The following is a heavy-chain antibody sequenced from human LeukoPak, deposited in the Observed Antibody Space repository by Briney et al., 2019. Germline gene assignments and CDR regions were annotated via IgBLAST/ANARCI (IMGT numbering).Heavy chain of an antibody. CDR3: ARQQRYSGSYYVGWFDP. D-gene: IGHD1-26*01. J-gene: IGHJ5*02. CDR1: GGSISSSSYY. CDR2: IYYSGST. Sequence: SETLSLTCTVSGGSISSSSYYWGWIRQPPGKGLEWIGSIYYSGSTYYNPSLKSRVTISVDTSKNQFSLKLSSVTAADTAVYYCARQQRYSGSYYVGWFDPWGQGTLVTVSS. V-gene: IGHV4-39*01.